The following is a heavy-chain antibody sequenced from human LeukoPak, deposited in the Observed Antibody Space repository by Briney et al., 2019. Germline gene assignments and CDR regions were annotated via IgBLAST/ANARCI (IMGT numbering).Heavy chain of an antibody. CDR1: GARINRFF. CDR3: VQTTGWPGLDY. Sequence: PSETLSLTCTASGARINRFFWTWVRQPPGKGLEWIGNIYNGTPLNLNPSLRSRVSISVDTSKSQFSLHVASVTAADTAIYYCVQTTGWPGLDYWGPGILVTVSS. J-gene: IGHJ4*02. D-gene: IGHD6-19*01. V-gene: IGHV4-4*09. CDR2: IYNGTPL.